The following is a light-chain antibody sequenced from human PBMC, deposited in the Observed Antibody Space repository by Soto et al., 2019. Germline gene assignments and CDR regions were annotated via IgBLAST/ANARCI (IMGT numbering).Light chain of an antibody. CDR1: TSDVGGYKL. Sequence: QSALTQPASVSGSPGQSITISCTGTTSDVGGYKLVSWYQQHPGKAPKLMIYDDTLRPSGLSNRFSGSRSGSTASLTISGLQAEDEADYYCCSYADGRYVFGTGSKLTVL. CDR3: CSYADGRYV. J-gene: IGLJ1*01. V-gene: IGLV2-23*01. CDR2: DDT.